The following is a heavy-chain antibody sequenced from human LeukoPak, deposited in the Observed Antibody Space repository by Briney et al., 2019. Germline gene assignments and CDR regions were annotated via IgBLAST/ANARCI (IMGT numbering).Heavy chain of an antibody. Sequence: ASVKVSCKASGYTFTSYGISWVRQAPGQGLEWMGCISAYNGNTNYAQKLQGRVTMTTDTSTSTAYMELRSLRSDDTAVYYCARDPGYSSGWYSNWFDHWGQGTLVTVSS. CDR3: ARDPGYSSGWYSNWFDH. CDR2: ISAYNGNT. V-gene: IGHV1-18*01. CDR1: GYTFTSYG. D-gene: IGHD6-19*01. J-gene: IGHJ5*02.